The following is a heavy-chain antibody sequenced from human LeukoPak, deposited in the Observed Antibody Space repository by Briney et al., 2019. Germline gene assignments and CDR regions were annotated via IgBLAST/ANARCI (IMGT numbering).Heavy chain of an antibody. CDR1: GFTFSSYS. J-gene: IGHJ6*02. V-gene: IGHV3-21*01. CDR3: AREDPPYGMDV. CDR2: ISSSSSYI. Sequence: GGSLRLSCAASGFTFSSYSMNWVRQAPGKGLEWVSSISSSSSYIYYADSVKGRFTIFRDNAKNTLYLQMNSLRAEDTAVYYCAREDPPYGMDVWGQGTTVTVSS.